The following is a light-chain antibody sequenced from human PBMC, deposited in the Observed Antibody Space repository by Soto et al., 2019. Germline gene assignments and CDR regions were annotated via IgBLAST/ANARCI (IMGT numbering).Light chain of an antibody. CDR1: QDISNF. V-gene: IGKV1-33*01. CDR2: DAS. Sequence: DIQVTQSPSSLSASVGERVTITCQASQDISNFLNWYQQKPGKAPKLLIYDASTLETGDPSRFSGRGSGTDFTFTISGLQPEDIATYYCQQFGSLPLTFGGGTEVEIK. CDR3: QQFGSLPLT. J-gene: IGKJ4*01.